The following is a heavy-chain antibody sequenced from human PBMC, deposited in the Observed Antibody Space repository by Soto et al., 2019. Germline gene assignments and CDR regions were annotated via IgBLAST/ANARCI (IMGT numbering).Heavy chain of an antibody. V-gene: IGHV1-3*05. CDR1: GYTFTTYA. D-gene: IGHD6-19*01. Sequence: QVQLVQSGAEEKKPGSSVKVSCKASGYTFTTYAMHWVRQAPGQRLEWMGWINAGNGNTKYSQKFQGRVTITRDTSASTAYMELSSLRSEDTAVYYCARAVAVPADFDYWGQGTLVTVSS. CDR2: INAGNGNT. CDR3: ARAVAVPADFDY. J-gene: IGHJ4*02.